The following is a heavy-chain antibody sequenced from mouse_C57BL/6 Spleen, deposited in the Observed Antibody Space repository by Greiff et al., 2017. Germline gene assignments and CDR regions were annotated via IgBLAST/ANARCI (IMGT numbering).Heavy chain of an antibody. J-gene: IGHJ2*01. V-gene: IGHV3-6*01. CDR1: GYSITSGYY. CDR3: AREEYYDSYYFDY. D-gene: IGHD2-4*01. CDR2: ISYDGSN. Sequence: EVQLQESGPGLVKPSQSLSLTCSVTGYSITSGYYWNWIRQFPGNKLEWMGYISYDGSNNYNPSLKNRISITRDTSKNQFFLKLNSVTTEDTATDYCAREEYYDSYYFDYGGEGTTHTVSS.